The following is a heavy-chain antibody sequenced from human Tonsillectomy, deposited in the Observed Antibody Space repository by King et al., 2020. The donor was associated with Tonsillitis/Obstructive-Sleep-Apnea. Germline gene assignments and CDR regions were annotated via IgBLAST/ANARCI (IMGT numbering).Heavy chain of an antibody. V-gene: IGHV1-46*01. CDR1: GYIFTSYY. CDR3: ARVLNWGGDISGGGY. J-gene: IGHJ4*02. Sequence: QLVQSGAEVKKPGASAKVSCKASGYIFTSYYMHWVRQAPGQGLEWMGIINPSGGSTSYAQKFQGRVTMTRDTSTSTVYMELSSLRSEDTAVYYCARVLNWGGDISGGGYWGQGTLVTVSS. CDR2: INPSGGST. D-gene: IGHD7-27*01.